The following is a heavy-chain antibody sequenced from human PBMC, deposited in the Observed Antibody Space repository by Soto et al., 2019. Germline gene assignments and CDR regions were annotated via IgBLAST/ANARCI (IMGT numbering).Heavy chain of an antibody. CDR1: GGTFSSYT. V-gene: IGHV1-69*02. CDR3: ARGTDDQLLYYYYGMDV. J-gene: IGHJ6*02. D-gene: IGHD2-2*01. CDR2: IIPILGIA. Sequence: SVKVSCKASGGTFSSYTISWVRQAPGQGLEWMGRIIPILGIANYAQKFQGRVTITADKSTSTAYMELSSLRSEDTAVYYCARGTDDQLLYYYYGMDVWGQGTTVTVSS.